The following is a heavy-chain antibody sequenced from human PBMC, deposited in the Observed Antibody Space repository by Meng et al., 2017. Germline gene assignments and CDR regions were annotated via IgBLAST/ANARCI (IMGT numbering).Heavy chain of an antibody. V-gene: IGHV6-1*01. J-gene: IGHJ4*02. D-gene: IGHD1-26*01. Sequence: QIQLQQSGPGLVKPSQTPPLICAISGDSVSSNSAAWNWIRQSPSRGLEWLGRAYYRSKWYHDYAESVKSRISIDPDTSKNQFSLQLGSVTPEDSAVYYCARGSYSFDSWGQRTLVTVSS. CDR1: GDSVSSNSAA. CDR2: AYYRSKWYH. CDR3: ARGSYSFDS.